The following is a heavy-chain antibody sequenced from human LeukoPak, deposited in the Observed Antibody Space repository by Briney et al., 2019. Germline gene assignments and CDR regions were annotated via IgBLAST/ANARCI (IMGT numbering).Heavy chain of an antibody. D-gene: IGHD3-10*01. J-gene: IGHJ6*03. V-gene: IGHV4-39*07. CDR3: AREYGSGSYYYYYMDV. Sequence: SETLSLTCTVSGGSLSSSSYYWGWIRQAPGKGLEWIGSIYYSGSTYYNPSLKSRVTISVDTSKNQFSLKLSSVTAADTAVYYCAREYGSGSYYYYYMDVWGKGTTVTVSS. CDR2: IYYSGST. CDR1: GGSLSSSSYY.